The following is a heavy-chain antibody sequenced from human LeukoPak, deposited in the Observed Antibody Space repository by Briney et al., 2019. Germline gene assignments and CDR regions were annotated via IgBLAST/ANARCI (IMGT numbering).Heavy chain of an antibody. CDR1: GGSISSYY. CDR3: ARDESGGNSDY. J-gene: IGHJ4*02. CDR2: IYYSGST. V-gene: IGHV4-59*12. D-gene: IGHD4-23*01. Sequence: SETLSLTCTVSGGSISSYYWSWIRQPPGKGLEWIGYIYYSGSTNYNPSLKSRVTISVDTSKNQFSLKLSSVTAADTAVYYCARDESGGNSDYWGQGTLVTVSS.